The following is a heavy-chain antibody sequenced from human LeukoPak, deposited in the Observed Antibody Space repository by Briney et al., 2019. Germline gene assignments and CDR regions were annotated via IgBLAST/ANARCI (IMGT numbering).Heavy chain of an antibody. J-gene: IGHJ4*02. D-gene: IGHD5-18*01. CDR2: IRYDGSNK. Sequence: GGSLRLSCAASGFTFSSYGMHWVRQAPGKGLECVAFIRYDGSNKYYADSVKGRFTISRDNSKNTLYLQMNSLRAEDTAVYYCAKDFVSIPQTLDTAHYFDYWGQGTLVTVSS. CDR3: AKDFVSIPQTLDTAHYFDY. CDR1: GFTFSSYG. V-gene: IGHV3-30*02.